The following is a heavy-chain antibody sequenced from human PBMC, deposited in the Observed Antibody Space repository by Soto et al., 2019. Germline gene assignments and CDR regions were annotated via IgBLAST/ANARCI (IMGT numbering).Heavy chain of an antibody. CDR3: SRGGHITVVTASFDF. Sequence: QAQLVQSGAEVKKPGASVKVSCKASENTFSSYYLHWVRQAPGQGLEWMGMIHPSGGGATYAQKFLGRVTMTRDTSTSTVFMELSSLRSEDTAIYYCSRGGHITVVTASFDFLGQGTLVTVSS. J-gene: IGHJ4*02. CDR2: IHPSGGGA. CDR1: ENTFSSYY. D-gene: IGHD2-21*02. V-gene: IGHV1-46*03.